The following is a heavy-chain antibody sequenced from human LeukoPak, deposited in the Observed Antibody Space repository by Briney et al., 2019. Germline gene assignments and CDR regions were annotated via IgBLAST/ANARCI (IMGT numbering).Heavy chain of an antibody. CDR3: ARALAAAGNLDAFDI. V-gene: IGHV3-74*01. Sequence: GGSLRLSCAASGFTFSSYWMHWVRQAPGKGLVWVSRINSDGSSTSYADSVKGRFTISRDNAKNSLYLQMNSLRAEDTAVYYCARALAAAGNLDAFDIWGQGTMVTVSS. CDR2: INSDGSST. J-gene: IGHJ3*02. CDR1: GFTFSSYW. D-gene: IGHD6-13*01.